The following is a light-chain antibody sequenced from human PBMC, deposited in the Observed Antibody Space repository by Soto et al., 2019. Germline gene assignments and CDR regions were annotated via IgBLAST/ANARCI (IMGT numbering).Light chain of an antibody. CDR3: QQRSAWDST. CDR1: QSVGTY. J-gene: IGKJ4*01. V-gene: IGKV3-11*01. Sequence: EIVLTQSPATRSLSPGERATLSCRASQSVGTYFAWYQQKPCQAPRLLIYDSSNRATGIPARFSGSGSGTDLTLTISILEPEDFAVSYCQQRSAWDSTVGGGNKVEIK. CDR2: DSS.